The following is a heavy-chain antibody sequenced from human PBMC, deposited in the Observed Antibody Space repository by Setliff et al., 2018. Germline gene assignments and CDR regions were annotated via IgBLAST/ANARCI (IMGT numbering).Heavy chain of an antibody. Sequence: PGGSLRLSCVASGFTFSNYGIHWVRQAPGKGLEWVALIWNDGSNKFYGDSVRGRFTIFRDNSKSTLYLQMSSLKTEDTALYYCAKSGGYCSSTSCYSYYYYMDVWGKGTTVTVSS. CDR3: AKSGGYCSSTSCYSYYYYMDV. J-gene: IGHJ6*03. CDR2: IWNDGSNK. V-gene: IGHV3-33*06. D-gene: IGHD2-2*02. CDR1: GFTFSNYG.